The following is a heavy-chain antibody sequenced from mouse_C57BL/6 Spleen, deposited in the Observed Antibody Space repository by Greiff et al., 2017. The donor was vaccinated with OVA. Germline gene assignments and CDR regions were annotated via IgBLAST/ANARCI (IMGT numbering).Heavy chain of an antibody. CDR3: ARGGYYGSSPRAMDY. J-gene: IGHJ4*01. CDR2: IDPSDSET. CDR1: GYTFTSYW. D-gene: IGHD1-1*01. Sequence: QVQLQQPGAELVRPGSSVKLSCKASGYTFTSYWMHWVKQRPIQGLEWIGNIDPSDSETHYNQKFKDKATLTVDKSSSTAYMQLSSLTSEDSAVYYWARGGYYGSSPRAMDYWGQGTSVTVSS. V-gene: IGHV1-52*01.